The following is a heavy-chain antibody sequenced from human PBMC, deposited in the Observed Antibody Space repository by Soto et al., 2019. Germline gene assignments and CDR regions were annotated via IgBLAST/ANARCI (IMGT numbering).Heavy chain of an antibody. CDR3: ARGVAAAGTVDDAFDI. Sequence: LSLTCTVSGGSISSYYWSWIRQPPGKGLEWIGYIYYSGSTNYNPSLKSRVTISVDTSKNQFSLKLSSVTAADTAVYYCARGVAAAGTVDDAFDIWGQGTMVTVSS. J-gene: IGHJ3*02. V-gene: IGHV4-59*01. D-gene: IGHD6-13*01. CDR2: IYYSGST. CDR1: GGSISSYY.